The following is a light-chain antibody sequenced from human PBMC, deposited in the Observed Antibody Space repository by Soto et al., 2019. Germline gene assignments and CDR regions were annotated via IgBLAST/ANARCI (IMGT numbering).Light chain of an antibody. CDR1: QNIRSY. CDR2: ATS. V-gene: IGKV1-39*01. J-gene: IGKJ1*01. Sequence: DIQMTQSPSSLSASVGDRDTITCRASQNIRSYLNWYQQKPGKAPQLLIYATSSLQTGVPSGFSASGSGTDFSLVISDLQPEDSATYYCQQGYSSRWTSGRGTKVEI. CDR3: QQGYSSRWT.